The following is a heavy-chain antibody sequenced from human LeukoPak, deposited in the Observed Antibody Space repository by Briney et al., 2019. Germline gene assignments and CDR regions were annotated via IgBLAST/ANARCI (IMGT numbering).Heavy chain of an antibody. CDR3: ARGLLGYCSGGSCHNWFDP. CDR2: IDTAGGT. J-gene: IGHJ5*02. V-gene: IGHV3-13*01. Sequence: AGGSLRLSCAASGFTFSIYDMHWVRQVTGKGLEWVSGIDTAGGTYYPDSVKGRFTMSRDNSKNTLYLQMNSLRAEDTAVYYCARGLLGYCSGGSCHNWFDPWGQGTLVTVSS. CDR1: GFTFSIYD. D-gene: IGHD2-15*01.